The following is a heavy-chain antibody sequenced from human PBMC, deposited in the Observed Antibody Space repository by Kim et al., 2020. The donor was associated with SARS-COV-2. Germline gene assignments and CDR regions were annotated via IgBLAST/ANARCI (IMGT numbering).Heavy chain of an antibody. D-gene: IGHD3-3*01. J-gene: IGHJ6*02. CDR2: ISSNGGST. V-gene: IGHV3-64*01. CDR3: ARDQALMIFGVVTPYYYYCGMDV. CDR1: GFTFSSYA. Sequence: GGSLRLSCAASGFTFSSYAMHWVRQAPGKGLEYVSAISSNGGSTYYANSVKGRFTISRDNSKNTLYLQMGSLRAEDMAVYYCARDQALMIFGVVTPYYYYCGMDVWGQGTTVTVSS.